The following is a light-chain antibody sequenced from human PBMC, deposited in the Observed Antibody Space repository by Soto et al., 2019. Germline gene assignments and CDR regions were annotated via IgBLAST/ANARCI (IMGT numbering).Light chain of an antibody. J-gene: IGKJ4*01. CDR2: GAS. V-gene: IGKV3-15*01. Sequence: EVVMTQSPATLSVSPGERATLSCRASQRISRNLAWYQQRPGQAPRLFIYGASTRATGIPDRFSGSGSGTEFTLTISSLQSEDFAVYYCQQYDKWPPLTFGGGTKVQIE. CDR1: QRISRN. CDR3: QQYDKWPPLT.